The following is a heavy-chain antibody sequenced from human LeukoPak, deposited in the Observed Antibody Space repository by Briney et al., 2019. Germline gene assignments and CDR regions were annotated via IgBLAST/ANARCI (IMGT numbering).Heavy chain of an antibody. Sequence: SETLSLTCTVSGDSISSSSYYWSWIRQPPGKGLEWIGYIYYSGSTNYNPSLKSRVTISVDTSKNQFSLKLSSVTAADTAVYYCARDKDSSGWDAFDIWGQGTMVTVSS. CDR2: IYYSGST. CDR3: ARDKDSSGWDAFDI. J-gene: IGHJ3*02. D-gene: IGHD3-22*01. V-gene: IGHV4-61*01. CDR1: GDSISSSSYY.